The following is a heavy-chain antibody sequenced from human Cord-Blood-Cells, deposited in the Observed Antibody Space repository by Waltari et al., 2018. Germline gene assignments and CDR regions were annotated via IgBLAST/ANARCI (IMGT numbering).Heavy chain of an antibody. J-gene: IGHJ2*01. CDR3: ARLTRPDYDILTGYWYFDL. V-gene: IGHV4-39*01. Sequence: QLQLQESGPGLVKPSETLSLTCTVSGASISSSSYYWGWIRQPPGKGLEWIGSIYYSGSTYYNPSLKSRVTISVDTSKNQFSLKLSSVTAADTAVYYCARLTRPDYDILTGYWYFDLWGRGTLVTVSS. CDR2: IYYSGST. D-gene: IGHD3-9*01. CDR1: GASISSSSYY.